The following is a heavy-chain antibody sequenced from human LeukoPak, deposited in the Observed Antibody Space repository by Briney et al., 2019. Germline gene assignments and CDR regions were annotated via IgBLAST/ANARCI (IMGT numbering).Heavy chain of an antibody. J-gene: IGHJ4*02. V-gene: IGHV4-30-2*01. CDR3: ARGGYSYGYGY. CDR2: INHSGST. Sequence: PSQTLSLTCAVSGGSISSGGYSWSWIRQPPGKGLEWIGEINHSGSTNYNPSLKSRVTISVDTSKNQFSLKLSSVTAADTAVYYCARGGYSYGYGYWGQGTLVTVSS. D-gene: IGHD5-18*01. CDR1: GGSISSGGYS.